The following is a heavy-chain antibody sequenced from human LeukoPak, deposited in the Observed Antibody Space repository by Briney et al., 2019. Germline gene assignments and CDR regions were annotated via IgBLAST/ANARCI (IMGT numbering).Heavy chain of an antibody. CDR2: ITSSSRTR. V-gene: IGHV3-48*02. Sequence: GRSLRLSCAASGLTFSSYSMNWVRQAPGKGLEWISYITSSSRTRYYADSVKGRFTISRDNAKNSLYLQMHSLRHGDTAVYYCARGVIDGYIPAADYWGQVTLVTVSS. D-gene: IGHD5-24*01. CDR3: ARGVIDGYIPAADY. J-gene: IGHJ4*02. CDR1: GLTFSSYS.